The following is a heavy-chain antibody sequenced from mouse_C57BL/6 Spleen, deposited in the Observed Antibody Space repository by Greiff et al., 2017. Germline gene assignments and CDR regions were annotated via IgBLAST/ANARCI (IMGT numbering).Heavy chain of an antibody. V-gene: IGHV1-69*02. CDR3: ARKAYYSNFYYYAMDY. J-gene: IGHJ4*01. CDR2: IDPSDSYT. D-gene: IGHD2-5*01. Sequence: VQLQQPGAELVKPGASVKLSCKASGYTFTSYWMHWVKQRPGQGLEWIGVIDPSDSYTNYNQKFKGKATLTVDTSSSTAYMQLSSLTSEDSAVYYCARKAYYSNFYYYAMDYWGQGTSVTVSS. CDR1: GYTFTSYW.